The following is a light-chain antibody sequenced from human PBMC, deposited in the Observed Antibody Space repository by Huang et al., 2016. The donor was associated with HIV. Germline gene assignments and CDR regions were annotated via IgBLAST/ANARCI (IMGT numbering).Light chain of an antibody. CDR1: QSVSSN. CDR3: QQYNNWPWT. V-gene: IGKV3-15*01. J-gene: IGKJ1*01. CDR2: GAS. Sequence: EIVMTQSPGTLSVSPGERATLSCRASQSVSSNLAWYQQKPGQAPSLLIYGASTRATGIPARFSGSESATEFTLTISSLQSEDFAVYHCQQYNNWPWTFGQGTKVEIK.